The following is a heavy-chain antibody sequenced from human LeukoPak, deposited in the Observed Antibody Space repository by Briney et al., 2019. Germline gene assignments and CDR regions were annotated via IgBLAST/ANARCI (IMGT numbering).Heavy chain of an antibody. CDR2: VTIPGST. D-gene: IGHD3-22*01. J-gene: IGHJ4*02. CDR3: ARDGYYDSSGYYYVGLLSDY. Sequence: GGSLRLSCAASGFTFSNYAMSWVRQAPGKGLEWVSTVTIPGSTNYADSVKGRVTISRDNSKNTLYLQMNSLRAEDTAVYYCARDGYYDSSGYYYVGLLSDYWGQGTLVTVSS. V-gene: IGHV3-23*01. CDR1: GFTFSNYA.